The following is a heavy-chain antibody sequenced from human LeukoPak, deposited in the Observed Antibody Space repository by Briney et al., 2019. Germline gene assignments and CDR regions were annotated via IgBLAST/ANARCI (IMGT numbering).Heavy chain of an antibody. CDR2: INSDGSST. CDR3: ARDWSSGGVDY. J-gene: IGHJ4*02. Sequence: GGSLRLSCAASGFTIHDYPMHWVRQAPGKGLEWVSRINSDGSSTSYADSVKGRFTISRDNAKNTLYLQMNSLRAEDTAVYYCARDWSSGGVDYWGQGTLVTVSS. V-gene: IGHV3-74*01. D-gene: IGHD6-19*01. CDR1: GFTIHDYP.